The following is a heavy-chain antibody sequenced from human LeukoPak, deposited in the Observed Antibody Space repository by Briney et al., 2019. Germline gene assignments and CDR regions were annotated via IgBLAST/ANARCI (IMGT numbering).Heavy chain of an antibody. V-gene: IGHV3-23*01. CDR2: ISGSGGST. J-gene: IGHJ6*03. CDR3: AKDSPYCGGDCSGYYYYYMDV. CDR1: GFTFSSYG. D-gene: IGHD2-21*02. Sequence: PGGSLRLSCAASGFTFSSYGMYWVRQAPGKGLEWVSAISGSGGSTYYADSVKGRFTISRDNSKNTLYLQMNSLRAEDTAVYYCAKDSPYCGGDCSGYYYYYMDVWGKGTTVTVSS.